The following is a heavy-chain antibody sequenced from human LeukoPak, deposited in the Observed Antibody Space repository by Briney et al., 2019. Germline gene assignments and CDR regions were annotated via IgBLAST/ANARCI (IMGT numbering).Heavy chain of an antibody. D-gene: IGHD5-24*01. J-gene: IGHJ6*02. CDR3: AKDRTRLQSGGNYYYGMDV. Sequence: PGGSLRLSCAASGFTFSSHAMSWLRQAPGKGLEWFSSISASGGSTYYADSAKGRFTISRDNSKNTLYLQMNSLRPEDPAVYYCAKDRTRLQSGGNYYYGMDVWGQGTTVTVS. CDR2: ISASGGST. CDR1: GFTFSSHA. V-gene: IGHV3-23*01.